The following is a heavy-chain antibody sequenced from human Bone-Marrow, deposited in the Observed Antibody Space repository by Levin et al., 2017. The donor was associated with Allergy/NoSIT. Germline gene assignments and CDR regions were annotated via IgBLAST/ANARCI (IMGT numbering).Heavy chain of an antibody. CDR3: ARDVGITTGYYFAY. Sequence: PSETLSLTCTVSGGSISISNYYWGWIRQPPGKGLEWIGNIYYSGSTYYNPSLKNRVTISMHTSTNHFSLRLSSVTAADTAMYYCARDVGITTGYYFAYWGQGALVTVSS. J-gene: IGHJ4*02. CDR2: IYYSGST. D-gene: IGHD4-11*01. V-gene: IGHV4-39*07. CDR1: GGSISISNYY.